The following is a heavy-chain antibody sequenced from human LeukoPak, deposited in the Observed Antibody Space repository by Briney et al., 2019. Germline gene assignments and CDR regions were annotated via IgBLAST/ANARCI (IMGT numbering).Heavy chain of an antibody. CDR2: ISYGGSKK. CDR1: GFTFSSYG. Sequence: GGSLRLSCAASGFTFSSYGMHWVRQAPGKGLEWVAVISYGGSKKYYADSVKGRFTISRDNSKDTLYLQMNSLRAEDTAVYYRAKDPVPLAGTANYFDYWGQGTLVTVSS. D-gene: IGHD6-19*01. J-gene: IGHJ4*02. V-gene: IGHV3-30*18. CDR3: AKDPVPLAGTANYFDY.